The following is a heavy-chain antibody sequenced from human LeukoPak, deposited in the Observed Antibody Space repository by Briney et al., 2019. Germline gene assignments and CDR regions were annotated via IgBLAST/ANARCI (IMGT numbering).Heavy chain of an antibody. CDR2: ISSSGSML. CDR3: TRRPYSSSWYYFDY. V-gene: IGHV3-11*04. Sequence: GGSLRLSCTVSGFTFSNYYMSWVRQAPGKGLEWVSYISSSGSMLHYADSVEGRFTISRDNAKNSLHLQMSSLRVEDTAVYYCTRRPYSSSWYYFDYWGQGTLVTVSS. D-gene: IGHD6-13*01. CDR1: GFTFSNYY. J-gene: IGHJ4*02.